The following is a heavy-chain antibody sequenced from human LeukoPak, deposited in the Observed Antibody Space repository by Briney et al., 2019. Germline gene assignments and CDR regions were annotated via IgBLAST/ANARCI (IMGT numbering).Heavy chain of an antibody. J-gene: IGHJ6*03. CDR2: VGSGGST. Sequence: GGSLRLSCAASGFIFSSYAMSWVRQAPGKGLEWVSYVGSGGSTYYADSVKGRFTVSRDNSKSTLYLQMNSLTAEDTAVYYCAKMRGQYYHSYYMDAWGKGTTVTVSS. V-gene: IGHV3-23*01. CDR3: AKMRGQYYHSYYMDA. CDR1: GFIFSSYA.